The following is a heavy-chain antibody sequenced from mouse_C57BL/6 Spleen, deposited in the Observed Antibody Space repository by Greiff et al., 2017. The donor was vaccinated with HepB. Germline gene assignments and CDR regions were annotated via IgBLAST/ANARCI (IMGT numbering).Heavy chain of an antibody. D-gene: IGHD1-1*01. J-gene: IGHJ3*01. CDR1: GYTFTSYW. CDR3: ARDEIYYYGSSYTY. CDR2: IHPNSGST. V-gene: IGHV1-64*01. Sequence: QVQLQQPGAELVKPGASVKLSCKASGYTFTSYWMHWVKQRPGQGLEWIGMIHPNSGSTNYNEKFKSKATLTVDKSSSTAYMQLSSLTSEDSAVYYCARDEIYYYGSSYTYWGQGTLVTVSA.